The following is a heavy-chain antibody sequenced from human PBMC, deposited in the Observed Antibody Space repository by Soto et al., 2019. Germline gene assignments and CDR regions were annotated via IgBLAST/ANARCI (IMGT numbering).Heavy chain of an antibody. CDR2: FNPNSGDT. D-gene: IGHD6-19*01. CDR1: GYIFTAYS. Sequence: ASVKVSCKASGYIFTAYSMHWVRQAPGQGLEWVGWFNPNSGDTIYAQKFQGRVTLTGDTSISTAYMELYGLTSDDTAVYYCAREAPAVISLDYWGQGTLVTVSS. V-gene: IGHV1-2*02. J-gene: IGHJ4*02. CDR3: AREAPAVISLDY.